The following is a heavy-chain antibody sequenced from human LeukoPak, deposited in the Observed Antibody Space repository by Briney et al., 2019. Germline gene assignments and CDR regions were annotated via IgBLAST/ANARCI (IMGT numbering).Heavy chain of an antibody. V-gene: IGHV1-8*01. CDR3: ARVKSSHLKYCSSTSCYYYYYYMDV. Sequence: GASVKVSCKASGYTFTSYDINWVRQATGQGLEWMGWMNPNSGNTGYAQKFQGRVTMTRNTSISTAYMELSRLRSEDTAVYYCARVKSSHLKYCSSTSCYYYYYYMDVWGKGTTVTVSS. CDR1: GYTFTSYD. D-gene: IGHD2-2*01. J-gene: IGHJ6*03. CDR2: MNPNSGNT.